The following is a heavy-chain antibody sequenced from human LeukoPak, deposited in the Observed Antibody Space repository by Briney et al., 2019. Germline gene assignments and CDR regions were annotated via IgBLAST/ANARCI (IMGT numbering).Heavy chain of an antibody. J-gene: IGHJ5*02. D-gene: IGHD2-15*01. CDR2: INHSGST. CDR3: ARGTHIVVVVTEEVWFDP. CDR1: GGSFSGYY. Sequence: SSETLSLTCAVYGGSFSGYYWSWIRQPPGKGLEWIGEINHSGSTNYNPSLKSRVTISVDTSKNQVSLKLSSVTAADTAVYYCARGTHIVVVVTEEVWFDPWGQGTLVTVSS. V-gene: IGHV4-34*01.